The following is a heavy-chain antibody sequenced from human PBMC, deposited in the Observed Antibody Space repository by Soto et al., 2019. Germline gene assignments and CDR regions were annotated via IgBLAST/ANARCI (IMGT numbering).Heavy chain of an antibody. Sequence: QVQLVQSGAEVKKPGTSVKVSCKASGDTFTDYYIHWVRQAPGQGLEWMGTVNPSGGHTTYAQHYLGRMTMTRDTSTSTLYMELTSLTSEYTAVYYCVRPGHVVVVTAAFDFWGQGTLVTVSS. V-gene: IGHV1-46*01. CDR2: VNPSGGHT. J-gene: IGHJ4*02. CDR1: GDTFTDYY. CDR3: VRPGHVVVVTAAFDF. D-gene: IGHD2-21*02.